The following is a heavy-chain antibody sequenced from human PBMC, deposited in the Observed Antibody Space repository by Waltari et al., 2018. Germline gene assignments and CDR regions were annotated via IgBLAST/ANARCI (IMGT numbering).Heavy chain of an antibody. CDR3: VRDVNDDPRGDY. J-gene: IGHJ4*02. Sequence: QVQLVQSGTEVTKPGASVEVSCQAFGYTFTAYFLHWVRPAPGQGLEWMGWLEPKAGDRKSAPRFQGRVTMTRDTSINTAYLKVTSLKSDDTAVYYCVRDVNDDPRGDYWGQGTLVTVSS. D-gene: IGHD1-1*01. CDR2: LEPKAGDR. CDR1: GYTFTAYF. V-gene: IGHV1-2*02.